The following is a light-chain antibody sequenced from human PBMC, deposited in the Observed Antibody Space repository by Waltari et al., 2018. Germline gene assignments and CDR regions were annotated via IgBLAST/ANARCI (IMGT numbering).Light chain of an antibody. CDR1: SSAVGSYSL. Sequence: QSALTQPAPVSGSPGQSITIPCTGTSSAVGSYSLVSWYLQYPGKVPKLIVYDANQRPSGVSSRFSGSKSGNTASLTISGLQAEDEADYYCCSYAGSSTLIFGGGTKVTVL. J-gene: IGLJ2*01. CDR2: DAN. V-gene: IGLV2-23*01. CDR3: CSYAGSSTLI.